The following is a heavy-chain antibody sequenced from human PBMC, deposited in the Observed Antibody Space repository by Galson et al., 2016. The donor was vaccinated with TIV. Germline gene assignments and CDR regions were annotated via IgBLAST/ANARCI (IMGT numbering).Heavy chain of an antibody. CDR3: ARPFVADSRGYYGLGY. J-gene: IGHJ4*02. V-gene: IGHV3-30*03. Sequence: SLRLSCAASGFSFKTFGMHWVRQAPGKGLEWVAVITDDGSGDYYADSVKGRFTVSRDNYGNTLYLQMNSLRVGDTGVCYCARPFVADSRGYYGLGYWGLGTLVTVSS. D-gene: IGHD3-22*01. CDR2: ITDDGSGD. CDR1: GFSFKTFG.